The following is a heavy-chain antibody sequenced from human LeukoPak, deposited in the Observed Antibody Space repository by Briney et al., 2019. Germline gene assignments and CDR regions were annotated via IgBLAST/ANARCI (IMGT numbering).Heavy chain of an antibody. CDR1: GFTFSTYW. V-gene: IGHV3-7*01. Sequence: GGSLRLSCSASGFTFSTYWMSWVRQAPGKGLEWVANMKRDGSEIYYVDSVRGRFTISRDNARNSLYLQMNSLRAEDTAVYYCARGGSYFDYWGQGTLVTVSS. CDR2: MKRDGSEI. J-gene: IGHJ4*02. CDR3: ARGGSYFDY. D-gene: IGHD3-16*01.